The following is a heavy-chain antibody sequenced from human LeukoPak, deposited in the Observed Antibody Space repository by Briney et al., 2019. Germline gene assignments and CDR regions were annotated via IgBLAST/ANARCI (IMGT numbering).Heavy chain of an antibody. Sequence: SETLSLTCTISGGSISSSSYYWGWIRQPPGKGLEWIGSIYYSGSTYYNPSLKSRVTISVDTSKNQFSLKLSSVTAADTAVYYCASEAYYYDSSGYYKYWGQGTLVTVSS. D-gene: IGHD3-22*01. V-gene: IGHV4-39*07. CDR2: IYYSGST. CDR1: GGSISSSSYY. CDR3: ASEAYYYDSSGYYKY. J-gene: IGHJ4*02.